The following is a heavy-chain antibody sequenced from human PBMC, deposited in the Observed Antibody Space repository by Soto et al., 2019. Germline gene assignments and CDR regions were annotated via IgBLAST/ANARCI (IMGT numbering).Heavy chain of an antibody. Sequence: PSETLSLTCAVSGDSISSGYHWAWIRQPPGKGLEWVASIYHSGTTYYNPSLTSRVTISVDTSKNQFSMKLTSVTAADTGVFYCARELDYAAYPKGGGDYYYGMDVWGRGTTVTVS. J-gene: IGHJ6*02. CDR1: GDSISSGYH. D-gene: IGHD4-17*01. V-gene: IGHV4-38-2*02. CDR3: ARELDYAAYPKGGGDYYYGMDV. CDR2: IYHSGTT.